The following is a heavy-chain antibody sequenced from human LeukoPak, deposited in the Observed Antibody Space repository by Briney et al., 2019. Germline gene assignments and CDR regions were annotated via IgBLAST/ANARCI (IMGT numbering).Heavy chain of an antibody. CDR1: GGPISSGSYY. CDR2: IYTSGST. V-gene: IGHV4-61*02. D-gene: IGHD3-22*01. Sequence: SETLSLTCTVSGGPISSGSYYWSWIRQPAGKGLEWIGRIYTSGSTYYNPSLKSRVTISVDTSKNQFSLKLSSVTAADTAVYYCARGGYYDSSGYFRDDAFDIWGQGTMVTVSS. CDR3: ARGGYYDSSGYFRDDAFDI. J-gene: IGHJ3*02.